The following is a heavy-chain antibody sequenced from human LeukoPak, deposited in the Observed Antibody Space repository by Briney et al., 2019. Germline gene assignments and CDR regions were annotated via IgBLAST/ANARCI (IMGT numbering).Heavy chain of an antibody. CDR3: AKDRVATKPRFDY. J-gene: IGHJ4*02. D-gene: IGHD5-12*01. Sequence: GGSLRLSCAASGFTFSSYAMSWVRQAPGKGLEWVSAISRSGGSTYYTDSVKGRFTISRDNSKNTLYLQMNSLRAEDTAVYYCAKDRVATKPRFDYWGQGTLVTVSS. V-gene: IGHV3-23*01. CDR1: GFTFSSYA. CDR2: ISRSGGST.